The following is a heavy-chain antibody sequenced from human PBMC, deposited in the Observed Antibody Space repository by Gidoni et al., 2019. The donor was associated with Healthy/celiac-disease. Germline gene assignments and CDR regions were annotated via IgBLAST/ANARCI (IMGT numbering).Heavy chain of an antibody. CDR1: GFTFSSYS. J-gene: IGHJ6*02. CDR2: ISSSSSYI. D-gene: IGHD3-10*01. V-gene: IGHV3-21*01. Sequence: EVQLVESGGGLVKPGGSLRLSCAASGFTFSSYSMNWVRQAPGKGLEWVSSISSSSSYIYYADSVKGRFTISRDNAKNSLYLQMNSLRAEDTAVYYCARDFGSGSYGYYYYGMDVWGQGTTVTVSS. CDR3: ARDFGSGSYGYYYYGMDV.